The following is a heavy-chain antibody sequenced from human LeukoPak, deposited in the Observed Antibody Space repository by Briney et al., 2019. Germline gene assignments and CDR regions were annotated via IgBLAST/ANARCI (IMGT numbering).Heavy chain of an antibody. D-gene: IGHD3-10*01. CDR3: AASTYGSGSYVGFDS. V-gene: IGHV5-51*01. J-gene: IGHJ4*02. Sequence: GESLKISCKASGCTFTNYWIGWVRQMPGKGLEWMGIMYPGDSDTRYSPSFQGQVTISADKSISTAYLQWSSLKASDTAMYYCAASTYGSGSYVGFDSWGQGTLVTVSS. CDR1: GCTFTNYW. CDR2: MYPGDSDT.